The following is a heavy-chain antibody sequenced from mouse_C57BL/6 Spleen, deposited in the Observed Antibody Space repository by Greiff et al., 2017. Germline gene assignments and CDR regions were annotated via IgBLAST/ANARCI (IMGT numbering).Heavy chain of an antibody. V-gene: IGHV1-66*01. Sequence: QVQLQQSGPELVKPGASVKISCKASGYSFTSYYIHWVKQRPGQGLEWIGWIYPGSGNTKYNEKFKGKATLTADTSSSTAYMQLSSLTSEDSAVYYCARGGYYDYDRGFDYWGQGTTLTVSS. J-gene: IGHJ2*01. CDR3: ARGGYYDYDRGFDY. CDR1: GYSFTSYY. D-gene: IGHD2-4*01. CDR2: IYPGSGNT.